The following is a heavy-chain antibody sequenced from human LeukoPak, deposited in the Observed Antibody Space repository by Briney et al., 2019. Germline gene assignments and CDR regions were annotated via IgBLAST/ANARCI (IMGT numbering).Heavy chain of an antibody. J-gene: IGHJ4*02. CDR1: GFTFSRYG. D-gene: IGHD3-22*01. V-gene: IGHV3-33*01. Sequence: GRSLRLSCEASGFTFSRYGMHWVRQAPGKGLEWVAAIWYDGSNQKYADSVKGRFTISRDNSKNTLYLQMNSLRAEDTAVYYCARSNYYDSSGYYPRFDYWGQGTLVTVSS. CDR2: IWYDGSNQ. CDR3: ARSNYYDSSGYYPRFDY.